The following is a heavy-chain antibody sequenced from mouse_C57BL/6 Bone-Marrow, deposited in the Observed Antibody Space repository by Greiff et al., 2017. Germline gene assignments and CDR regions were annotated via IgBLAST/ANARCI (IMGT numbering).Heavy chain of an antibody. CDR3: ARGTPYAMDY. Sequence: VQLKESGGDLVKPGGSLKLSCAASGFTFSSYGMSWVRQTPDKRLEWVATISSGGSYTYYPDSVKGRFTISRDNAKNTLYLQMSSLKSEDTAMYYCARGTPYAMDYWGQGTSVTVSS. V-gene: IGHV5-6*01. CDR2: ISSGGSYT. CDR1: GFTFSSYG. J-gene: IGHJ4*01.